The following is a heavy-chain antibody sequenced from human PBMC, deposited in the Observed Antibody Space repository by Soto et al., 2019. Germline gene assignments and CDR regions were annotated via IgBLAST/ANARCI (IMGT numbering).Heavy chain of an antibody. CDR3: ARVPTP. J-gene: IGHJ5*02. Sequence: SETLSLTCTVSGGSISYYYWSWIRQPPGKGLEWIGYIYHSGSTYYNPSLKSRVTISVDRSKNQFSLKLSSVTAADTAVYYCARVPTPWGQGTLVTVSS. CDR2: IYHSGST. V-gene: IGHV4-59*12. CDR1: GGSISYYY.